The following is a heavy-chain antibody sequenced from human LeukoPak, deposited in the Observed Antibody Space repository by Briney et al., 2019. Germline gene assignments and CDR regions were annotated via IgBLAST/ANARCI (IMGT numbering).Heavy chain of an antibody. Sequence: GGSLRLSCAASGFTFSTYSMNWVRQARGKGLEWVSYITSSSSTIYHADSVKGRFTISRDNAKNSLYLQVNSLRAEDTAVYYCARASYCSSITCYTAFDYWGQGTLVTVSS. J-gene: IGHJ4*02. CDR2: ITSSSSTI. V-gene: IGHV3-48*01. CDR3: ARASYCSSITCYTAFDY. CDR1: GFTFSTYS. D-gene: IGHD2-2*02.